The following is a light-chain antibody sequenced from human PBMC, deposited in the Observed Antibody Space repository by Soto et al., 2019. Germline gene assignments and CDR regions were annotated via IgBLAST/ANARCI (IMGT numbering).Light chain of an antibody. CDR3: AAWDDRMEVSV. CDR2: STS. J-gene: IGLJ1*01. CDR1: SSNIGSNT. V-gene: IGLV1-44*01. Sequence: ISCSGSSSNIGSNTVTWYQQLPGTAPKLLIYSTSQRSSGVPGRFSGSKSGASASLSISGLQSEDEADYYCAAWDDRMEVSVVGTGTKVTVL.